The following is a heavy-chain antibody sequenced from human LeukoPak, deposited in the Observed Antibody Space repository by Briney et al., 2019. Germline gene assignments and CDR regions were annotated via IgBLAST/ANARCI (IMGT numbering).Heavy chain of an antibody. V-gene: IGHV1-18*01. CDR1: GYTFTSYG. Sequence: ASVKVSCKASGYTFTSYGISWVRQAPGQGLEWMGCISAYNGNTNYAQKLQGRVTMTRDTSTSTVYMELSSLRSEDTAVYYCARDPGLWFGELGDYWGQGTLVTVSS. CDR3: ARDPGLWFGELGDY. J-gene: IGHJ4*02. CDR2: ISAYNGNT. D-gene: IGHD3-10*01.